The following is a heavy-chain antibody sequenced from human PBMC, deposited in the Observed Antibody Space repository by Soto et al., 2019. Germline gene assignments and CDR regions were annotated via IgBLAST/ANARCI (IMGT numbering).Heavy chain of an antibody. CDR1: GFTFSYYW. CDR3: ARGDRGAFDL. J-gene: IGHJ3*01. CDR2: IHSDGRST. Sequence: EVQLVESGGGLVQPGESLRLSCAASGFTFSYYWMHWVRQAPGKGLVWFSRIHSDGRSTTYADSVKGRFSISRDNARKKVYLQMNSLRAEDTSVYYCARGDRGAFDLWGQGTVLTVSS. V-gene: IGHV3-74*01.